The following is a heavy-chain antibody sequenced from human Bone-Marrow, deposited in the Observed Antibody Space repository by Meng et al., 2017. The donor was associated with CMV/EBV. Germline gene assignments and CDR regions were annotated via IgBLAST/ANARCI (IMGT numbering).Heavy chain of an antibody. Sequence: GGSLRLSCAASGFTFSIYSMNWVRQAPGKGLEWVSSISSSSSYIYYADSVKGRFTISRDNAKNSLYLQMNSLRAEDTAVYYCARDLCSSTSCYRGDYYYYGMDVWGQGTTVTVSS. D-gene: IGHD2-2*01. CDR1: GFTFSIYS. CDR3: ARDLCSSTSCYRGDYYYYGMDV. V-gene: IGHV3-21*01. CDR2: ISSSSSYI. J-gene: IGHJ6*02.